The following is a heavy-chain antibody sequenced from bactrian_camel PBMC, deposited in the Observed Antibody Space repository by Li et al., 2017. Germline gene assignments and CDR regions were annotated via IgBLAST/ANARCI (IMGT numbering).Heavy chain of an antibody. CDR2: INNGGGNT. V-gene: IGHV3S30*01. J-gene: IGHJ6*01. CDR3: AAGWGLRCSCNYCYTGFGY. CDR1: GFTFTAYA. Sequence: SGGGLVQPGGSLRLSCAASGFTFTAYAMSWVRQAPGKGLEWVSAINNGGGNTYYADSVKGRFTISRDNAKNTLYLQMNSLKSEDTALYYCAAGWGLRCSCNYCYTGFGYWGQGTQVTVS. D-gene: IGHD5*01.